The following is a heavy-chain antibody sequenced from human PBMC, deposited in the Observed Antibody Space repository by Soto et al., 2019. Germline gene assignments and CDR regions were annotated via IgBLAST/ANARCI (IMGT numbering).Heavy chain of an antibody. CDR2: ISSSGSTI. CDR3: ARAVGATFAWFDP. J-gene: IGHJ5*02. V-gene: IGHV3-11*01. Sequence: GGSLRLSCAASGFTFSDYYMSWIRQAPGKGLEWVSYISSSGSTIYYADSVKGRFTISRDNAKNSLYLQMNSLRVEDTAVYYCARAVGATFAWFDPWGQGTLVTVSS. D-gene: IGHD1-26*01. CDR1: GFTFSDYY.